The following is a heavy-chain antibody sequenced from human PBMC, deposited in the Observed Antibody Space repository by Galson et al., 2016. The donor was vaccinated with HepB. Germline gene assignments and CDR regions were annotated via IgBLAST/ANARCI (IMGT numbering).Heavy chain of an antibody. CDR1: GGAFSSYA. Sequence: SVKVSCKASGGAFSSYAISWVRQAPGQGLEWMGGIIPIFGTANYAQKFQGRVTITADESTSTAYMELSSLRSEDTAVYYCARVGGNGWIDYFDYWGQGILVTVSS. D-gene: IGHD6-19*01. V-gene: IGHV1-69*13. CDR2: IIPIFGTA. CDR3: ARVGGNGWIDYFDY. J-gene: IGHJ4*02.